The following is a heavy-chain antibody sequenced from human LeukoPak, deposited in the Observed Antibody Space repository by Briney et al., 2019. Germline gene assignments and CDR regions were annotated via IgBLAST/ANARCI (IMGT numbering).Heavy chain of an antibody. CDR1: GFTFSSYW. CDR2: IKQDGSEK. Sequence: GGSLRLFCAPSGFTFSSYWMSWVRQAPGKGVEWVANIKQDGSEKYYVDSVKGRFTISRDNGKNSLYLQMNSLRAEDTAVYYCARKAYGLDVWGKGTTVTVSS. J-gene: IGHJ6*04. V-gene: IGHV3-7*03. CDR3: ARKAYGLDV.